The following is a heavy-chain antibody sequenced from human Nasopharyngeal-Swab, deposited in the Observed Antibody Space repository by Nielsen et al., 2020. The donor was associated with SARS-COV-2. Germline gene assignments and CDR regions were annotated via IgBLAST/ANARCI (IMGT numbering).Heavy chain of an antibody. CDR2: IYSGGST. J-gene: IGHJ6*03. D-gene: IGHD3-10*01. V-gene: IGHV3-53*04. Sequence: WIRQPPGKGLEWVSVIYSGGSTYYADSVKGRFTISRHNSKNTLYLQMNSLRAEDTAVYYCARGGYGSGTNYYYYYMDVWGKGTTVTVSS. CDR3: ARGGYGSGTNYYYYYMDV.